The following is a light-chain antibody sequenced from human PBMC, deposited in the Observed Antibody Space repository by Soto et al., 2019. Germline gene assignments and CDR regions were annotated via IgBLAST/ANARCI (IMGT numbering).Light chain of an antibody. V-gene: IGKV3D-15*01. J-gene: IGKJ1*01. CDR3: QQYTNWPPET. Sequence: EIVMTQSPATLSVSPGERATLSCRASQSVSSNLAWYQQKPGQAPRLLIYGASSRATGIPERFSGSGSGTEFTLTISSLQSEDFAVYYCQQYTNWPPETFGQGTKVDI. CDR1: QSVSSN. CDR2: GAS.